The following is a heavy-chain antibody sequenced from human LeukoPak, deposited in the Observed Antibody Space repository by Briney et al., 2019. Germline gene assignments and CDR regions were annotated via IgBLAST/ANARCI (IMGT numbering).Heavy chain of an antibody. CDR3: ARGHSYDFWSGYYFREYLGGWFDP. CDR2: LYSSGRT. CDR1: GGSISGTNYY. J-gene: IGHJ5*02. Sequence: SETLSLTCTVSGGSISGTNYYWGWIRQPPGKGLEWIGSLYSSGRTYYNPSLESRVTISVDTSKNQFSLKLSSVTAADTAVYYCARGHSYDFWSGYYFREYLGGWFDPWGQGALVTVSS. D-gene: IGHD3-3*01. V-gene: IGHV4-39*07.